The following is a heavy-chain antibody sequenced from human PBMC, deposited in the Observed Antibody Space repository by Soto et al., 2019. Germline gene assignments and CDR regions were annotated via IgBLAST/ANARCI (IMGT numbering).Heavy chain of an antibody. D-gene: IGHD6-13*01. CDR2: INHSGST. V-gene: IGHV4-34*01. CDR1: GGSFSGYY. Sequence: PSETLSLTCAVYGGSFSGYYWSWIRQPPGKGLEWIGEINHSGSTNYNPSLKSRVTISVDTSKNQFSLKLSSVTAADTAVYYCARGRGIAAAGTTGYYYYGMDVWGQGTTVTVSS. CDR3: ARGRGIAAAGTTGYYYYGMDV. J-gene: IGHJ6*02.